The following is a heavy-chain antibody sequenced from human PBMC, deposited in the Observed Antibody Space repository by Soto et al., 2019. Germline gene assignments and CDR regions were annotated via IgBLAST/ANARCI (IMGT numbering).Heavy chain of an antibody. CDR3: TREYEHLGDYYGMDV. CDR1: GFTFSSYG. V-gene: IGHV3-33*01. CDR2: IWYDGSNK. J-gene: IGHJ6*02. Sequence: GGSLRLSCAASGFTFSSYGMHWVRQAPGKGLEWVAVIWYDGSNKYYADSVKGRFTISRDNSKNTLYLQMNSLRAEDTAVYYCTREYEHLGDYYGMDVWGQGTTVTVSS. D-gene: IGHD3-10*01.